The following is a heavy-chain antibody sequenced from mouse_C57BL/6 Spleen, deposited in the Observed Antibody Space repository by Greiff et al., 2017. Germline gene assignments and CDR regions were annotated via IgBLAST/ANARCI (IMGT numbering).Heavy chain of an antibody. D-gene: IGHD4-1*01. CDR3: AKTGTGTLYYFDY. V-gene: IGHV1-54*01. Sequence: VQLVESGAELVRPGTSVKVSCKASGYAFTNYLIEWVKQRPGQGLEWIGVINPGSGGTNYNEKFKGKGTLTAEKSSSTAYMQLSSLSSDASSVYFCAKTGTGTLYYFDYWGQGTTLTVSS. J-gene: IGHJ2*01. CDR2: INPGSGGT. CDR1: GYAFTNYL.